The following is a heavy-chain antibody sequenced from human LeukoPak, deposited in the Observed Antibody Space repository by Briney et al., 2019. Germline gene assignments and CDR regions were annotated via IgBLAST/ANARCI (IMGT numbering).Heavy chain of an antibody. CDR3: ARGLYYYDSSGYPD. CDR1: GFTFSSYG. V-gene: IGHV3-30*02. J-gene: IGHJ4*02. Sequence: RGSLRLSCAASGFTFSSYGMHWVRQAPGKGLEWVAFIRYDGSNEYYADSVKGRFTISRDNSKNTLYLQMNSLRTEDTAVYYCARGLYYYDSSGYPDWGQGTLVTVSS. CDR2: IRYDGSNE. D-gene: IGHD3-22*01.